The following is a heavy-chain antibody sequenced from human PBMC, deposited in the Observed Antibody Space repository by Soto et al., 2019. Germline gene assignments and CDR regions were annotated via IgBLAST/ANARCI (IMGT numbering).Heavy chain of an antibody. D-gene: IGHD3-3*01. CDR3: VRQYYDFWTDYPDFDY. Sequence: ASVKVSCKASGYTFTKYDISWVRQAPVQGLEWLGLISPNSGRPSYAQKFEGRVTMTTDTSTTTAYLELRSLRSDDTAVYYCVRQYYDFWTDYPDFDYWGQGTQVTVSS. J-gene: IGHJ4*02. V-gene: IGHV1-18*04. CDR1: GYTFTKYD. CDR2: ISPNSGRP.